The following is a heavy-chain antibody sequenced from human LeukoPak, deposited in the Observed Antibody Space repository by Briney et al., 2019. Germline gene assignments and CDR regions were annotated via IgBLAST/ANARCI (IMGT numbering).Heavy chain of an antibody. D-gene: IGHD3-22*01. CDR1: GSTFGDYA. Sequence: GGSLRLSCATSGSTFGDYAMGWVRQAPGKGLEWVGFIRSKTYGGTTEYAASVKGRFTISRDDSKSIAYLQMNSLKTEDTAVYYCTRDYYDGSAYSSDYWGQGTLVTVSS. J-gene: IGHJ4*02. CDR2: IRSKTYGGTT. CDR3: TRDYYDGSAYSSDY. V-gene: IGHV3-49*04.